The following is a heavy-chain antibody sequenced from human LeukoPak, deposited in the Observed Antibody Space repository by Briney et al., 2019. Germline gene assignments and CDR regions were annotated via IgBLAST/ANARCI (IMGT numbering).Heavy chain of an antibody. J-gene: IGHJ5*02. Sequence: SETLSLTCTVSGGSISSSSYYWGWIRQPPGKGLEWIGCTYYNGSTYYNPSLKSRVTISVDTSKNQFSLKLSSVTAADTAVYYCASVVAAAEFLPWFDPWGQGALVTVSS. CDR3: ASVVAAAEFLPWFDP. CDR1: GGSISSSSYY. V-gene: IGHV4-39*01. D-gene: IGHD2-15*01. CDR2: TYYNGST.